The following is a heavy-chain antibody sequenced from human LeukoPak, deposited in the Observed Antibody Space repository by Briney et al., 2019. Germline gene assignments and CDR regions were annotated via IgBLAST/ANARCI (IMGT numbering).Heavy chain of an antibody. CDR3: ARGRSMVRGVIWNY. Sequence: SETLSLTCTVSGGSISSYYWSWIRQPPGKGLEWIGYIYYSGSTNYNPSLRSRVTISVDTSKNQFSLKLSSVTAADTAVYYCARGRSMVRGVIWNYWGQGTLVTVSS. CDR2: IYYSGST. J-gene: IGHJ4*02. D-gene: IGHD3-10*01. V-gene: IGHV4-59*01. CDR1: GGSISSYY.